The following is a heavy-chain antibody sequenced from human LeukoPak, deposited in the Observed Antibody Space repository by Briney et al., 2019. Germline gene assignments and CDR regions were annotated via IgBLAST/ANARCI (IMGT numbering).Heavy chain of an antibody. CDR3: TSTRSRIAAAGFYGY. D-gene: IGHD6-13*01. J-gene: IGHJ4*02. CDR2: ISGSGGST. Sequence: GGSLRLSCAASGFTFSSYAMSWVRQAPGKGLEWVSAISGSGGSTYYADSVKGRFTISRDNSKNTLYLQMNSLRAEDTAVYYCTSTRSRIAAAGFYGYWGQGTLVTVSS. CDR1: GFTFSSYA. V-gene: IGHV3-23*01.